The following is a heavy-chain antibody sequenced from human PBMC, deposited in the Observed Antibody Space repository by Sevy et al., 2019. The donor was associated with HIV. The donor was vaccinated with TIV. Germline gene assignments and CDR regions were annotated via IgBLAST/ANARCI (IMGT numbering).Heavy chain of an antibody. CDR3: ARGTDYYGSGSYYNVPSDY. CDR2: IWYDGSNK. CDR1: GFTFSSYG. V-gene: IGHV3-33*01. J-gene: IGHJ4*02. D-gene: IGHD3-10*01. Sequence: GGSLRLSCAASGFTFSSYGMHWVRQAPGKGLEWVAVIWYDGSNKYYADSVKGRSTISRDNSKNTLYLQMNSLRAEDTAVYYCARGTDYYGSGSYYNVPSDYWGQGTLVTVSS.